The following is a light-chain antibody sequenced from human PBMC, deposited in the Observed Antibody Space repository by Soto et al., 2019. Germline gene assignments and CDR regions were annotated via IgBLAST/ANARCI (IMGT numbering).Light chain of an antibody. CDR2: EDT. CDR1: SSDVGFYNL. V-gene: IGLV2-23*02. CDR3: WSYAWSKTFEV. J-gene: IGLJ2*01. Sequence: QSVLTQPASVSGSPGQSITISCTGSSSDVGFYNLISWYQQHPGKVPKLIIYEDTKRPSGVSNRFSGSKSGNTASLTISGLQAEDEADYYCWSYAWSKTFEVFGGGTK.